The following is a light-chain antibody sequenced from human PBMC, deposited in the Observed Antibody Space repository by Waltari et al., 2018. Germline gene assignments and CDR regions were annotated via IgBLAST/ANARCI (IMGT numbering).Light chain of an antibody. CDR2: AAS. CDR3: QQGDSAPYT. Sequence: DIQMTQSPSSLSASLGDRVTITCRASQSISTYLNWYPQKPGKPPKLLIYAASRLQSGVPSRFSGSGSGTDFTLTITSLQPEDFATFYCQQGDSAPYTFGQGPKLELK. V-gene: IGKV1-39*01. CDR1: QSISTY. J-gene: IGKJ2*01.